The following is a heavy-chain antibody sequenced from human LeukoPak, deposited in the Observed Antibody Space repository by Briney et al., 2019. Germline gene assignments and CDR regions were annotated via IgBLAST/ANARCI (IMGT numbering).Heavy chain of an antibody. V-gene: IGHV3-66*01. Sequence: GGSLRLSCAASGFTISNNYMSWLRQAPGKGLECVAVLYSGGTTYYADSVKGRFTISRDNSKNTLFLQMNSLRAEDTAMYYYAANHPFDPWGQGTLVTVSS. CDR3: AANHPFDP. D-gene: IGHD1-14*01. CDR1: GFTISNNY. CDR2: LYSGGTT. J-gene: IGHJ5*02.